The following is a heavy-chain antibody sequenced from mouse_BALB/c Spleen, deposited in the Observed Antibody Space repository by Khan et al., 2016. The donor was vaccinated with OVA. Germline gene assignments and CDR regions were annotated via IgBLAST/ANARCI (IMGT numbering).Heavy chain of an antibody. V-gene: IGHV1-4*01. J-gene: IGHJ3*01. CDR2: NNPSNGYT. Sequence: QVQLQQSGAELARPGASVKMSCKASGYTFTSYTIHWIKLRPGQGLEWIGYNNPSNGYTNYNQKFKDKATLTADKSSTTAYMELSSLTSDDYALCNCVRDGAYHRNDGWFAYWDRGTLVSVSA. CDR1: GYTFTSYT. CDR3: VRDGAYHRNDGWFAY. D-gene: IGHD2-14*01.